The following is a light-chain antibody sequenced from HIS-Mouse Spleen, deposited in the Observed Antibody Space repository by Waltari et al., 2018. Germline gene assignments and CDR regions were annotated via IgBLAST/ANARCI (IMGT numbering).Light chain of an antibody. CDR1: ALPKKY. Sequence: SYELTQPPSVSVSPGQTARITCSGDALPKKYAYWYPQKSGQAPVLVIYEDSKRPSVIPERCSGSSSGTMATLTISGAHVEDEADYYCYSTDSSGNHRVFGGGTKLTVL. CDR2: EDS. V-gene: IGLV3-10*01. J-gene: IGLJ2*01. CDR3: YSTDSSGNHRV.